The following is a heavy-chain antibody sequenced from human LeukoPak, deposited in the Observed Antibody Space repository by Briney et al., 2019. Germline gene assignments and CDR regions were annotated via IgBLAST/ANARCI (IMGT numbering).Heavy chain of an antibody. Sequence: SETLSLTCTVSGGSISNGDYYWGWIRQPPGKGLEWIGNIYHTGTTAYNPSLKSRVTISVDTSKNHFSLELRSVTATDTAVYSCARWMARGAKGSFDHWGQGTLVTVSS. CDR2: IYHTGTT. J-gene: IGHJ4*02. CDR1: GGSISNGDYY. CDR3: ARWMARGAKGSFDH. D-gene: IGHD1-26*01. V-gene: IGHV4-39*02.